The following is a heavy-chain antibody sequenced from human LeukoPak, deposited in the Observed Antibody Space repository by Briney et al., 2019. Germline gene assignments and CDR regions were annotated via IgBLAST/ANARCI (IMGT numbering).Heavy chain of an antibody. CDR1: GGSFSGYY. Sequence: SETLFLTCAVYGGSFSGYYWSWIRQPPGKGLEWIGEINHSGSTNYNPSLKSQVTISVDTSKNQFSLKLSSVTAADTAVYYCARLPVVPAARYYYYMDVWGKGTTVTVSS. J-gene: IGHJ6*03. CDR3: ARLPVVPAARYYYYMDV. D-gene: IGHD2-2*01. V-gene: IGHV4-34*01. CDR2: INHSGST.